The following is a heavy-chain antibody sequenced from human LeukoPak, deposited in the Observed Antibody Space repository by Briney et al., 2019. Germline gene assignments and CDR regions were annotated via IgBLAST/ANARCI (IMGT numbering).Heavy chain of an antibody. V-gene: IGHV1-2*02. J-gene: IGHJ4*02. CDR1: GYTFTDYY. CDR2: INPNSGGT. Sequence: ASVKVSCKASGYTFTDYYIHWVRQTPGQGLEWMGWINPNSGGTNYAQKFQGRVTMTRDTSISTAYMELSRLRSDDTAVYYCARGGQQQLVPYYFDYWGQGTLVTVSS. D-gene: IGHD6-13*01. CDR3: ARGGQQQLVPYYFDY.